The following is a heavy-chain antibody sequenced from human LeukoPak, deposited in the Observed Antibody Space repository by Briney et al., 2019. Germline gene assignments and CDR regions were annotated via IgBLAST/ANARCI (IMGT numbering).Heavy chain of an antibody. D-gene: IGHD4-17*01. CDR3: ARSYGDYVWFSAFDI. CDR1: GGSFSGYY. J-gene: IGHJ3*02. CDR2: INHSGST. Sequence: SETLSLTCAVYGGSFSGYYWSWIRQPPGKGLEWIGEINHSGSTNYNPSLKSRVTISVDTSKSQFSLKLSSVTAADTAVYYCARSYGDYVWFSAFDIWGQGTMVTVPS. V-gene: IGHV4-34*01.